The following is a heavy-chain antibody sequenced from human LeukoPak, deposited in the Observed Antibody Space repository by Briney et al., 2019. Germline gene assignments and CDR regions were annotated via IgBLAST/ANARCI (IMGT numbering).Heavy chain of an antibody. V-gene: IGHV4-38-2*02. CDR1: GYSISSGYY. Sequence: NPSETLSLTCTVSGYSISSGYYWGWIRQPPGKRLEWVGSIHSSGNTYYNPTLKSRVTISVDTSKNQFSLNLTSVTAADAAVFYCARAATIWNPHTWGQGTLVTVSS. CDR2: IHSSGNT. J-gene: IGHJ5*02. D-gene: IGHD5-12*01. CDR3: ARAATIWNPHT.